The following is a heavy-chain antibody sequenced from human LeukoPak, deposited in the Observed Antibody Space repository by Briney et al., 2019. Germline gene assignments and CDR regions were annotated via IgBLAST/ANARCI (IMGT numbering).Heavy chain of an antibody. CDR2: IYHSGST. CDR3: ARLPAASERNY. Sequence: SGTLSLTCAVSGGSISSSNWWSWVRQPPGKGLEWIGEIYHSGSTNYNPSLKSRVTISVGTSKNQFSLKLSSVTAADTAVYYCARLPAASERNYWGQGTLVTVSS. CDR1: GGSISSSNW. V-gene: IGHV4-4*02. J-gene: IGHJ4*02. D-gene: IGHD6-13*01.